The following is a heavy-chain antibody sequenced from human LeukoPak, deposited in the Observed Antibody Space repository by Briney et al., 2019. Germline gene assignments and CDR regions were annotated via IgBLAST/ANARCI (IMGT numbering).Heavy chain of an antibody. V-gene: IGHV3-20*04. CDR2: INWNGGST. D-gene: IGHD2-21*02. CDR3: ARDYCGGDCYPFDY. CDR1: GFTFDDYG. Sequence: GGSLRLSCAVSGFTFDDYGMSWVRQVPGKGLESVSGINWNGGSTGYADSVKGRFTISRDNAKKSEYLKMNNLRGDDTALYYCARDYCGGDCYPFDYWGQGILVTVSS. J-gene: IGHJ4*02.